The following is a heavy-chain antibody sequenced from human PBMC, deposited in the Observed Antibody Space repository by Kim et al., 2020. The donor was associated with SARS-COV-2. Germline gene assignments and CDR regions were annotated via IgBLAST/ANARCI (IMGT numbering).Heavy chain of an antibody. CDR1: GFTFSSYW. J-gene: IGHJ4*02. CDR2: INSDGSST. Sequence: GGSLRLSCAASGFTFSSYWMHWVRQAPGKGLVWVSRINSDGSSTSHADSVKGRFTISRDNAKNTLYLQMNSLRAEDTAVYYCGRARTLGSSRRIYYFGYWGQGTLVTVSS. V-gene: IGHV3-74*01. D-gene: IGHD6-13*01. CDR3: GRARTLGSSRRIYYFGY.